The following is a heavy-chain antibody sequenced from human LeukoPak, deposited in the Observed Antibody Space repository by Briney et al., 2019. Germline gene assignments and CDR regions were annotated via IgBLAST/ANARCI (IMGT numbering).Heavy chain of an antibody. CDR2: MNPNSGNT. J-gene: IGHJ4*02. D-gene: IGHD6-6*01. V-gene: IGHV1-8*01. CDR3: ARGDSSSSSLNY. CDR1: GYTFTSYD. Sequence: ASVKVSCKASGYTFTSYDINWVRQATGQGLEWMGWMNPNSGNTGYAQKFQGRVTMTRNTSISTAYMELSSLRSEDTVVYYCARGDSSSSSLNYWGQGTLVTVSS.